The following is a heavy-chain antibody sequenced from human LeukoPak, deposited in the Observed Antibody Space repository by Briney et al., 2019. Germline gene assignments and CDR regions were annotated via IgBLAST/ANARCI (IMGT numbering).Heavy chain of an antibody. V-gene: IGHV1-2*02. Sequence: GASVKVSCKASGYTFTGYYMHWVRQAPGQGLEWMGWINPNSGGTNYAQKFQGRVTMTRDTSISTAYMELSRLRSDDTAVYYCAREGFIAAAGTSLYGMDVWGQGSTVTVSS. CDR3: AREGFIAAAGTSLYGMDV. CDR2: INPNSGGT. J-gene: IGHJ6*02. CDR1: GYTFTGYY. D-gene: IGHD6-13*01.